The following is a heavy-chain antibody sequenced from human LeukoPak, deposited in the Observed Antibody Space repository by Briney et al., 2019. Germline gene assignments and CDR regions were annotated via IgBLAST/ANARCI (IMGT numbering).Heavy chain of an antibody. CDR1: VFTFSNYG. V-gene: IGHV3-33*01. CDR2: IWYDGSNK. D-gene: IGHD6-6*01. J-gene: IGHJ4*02. Sequence: GGSLRLSCAASVFTFSNYGVHWVRQAPGKGLEWVAVIWYDGSNKLYADSVKGRFTSSRDNSKNTLYLQMNSLRAEDTAVYYCARDQSITARPALDYWGQGTLVTVSS. CDR3: ARDQSITARPALDY.